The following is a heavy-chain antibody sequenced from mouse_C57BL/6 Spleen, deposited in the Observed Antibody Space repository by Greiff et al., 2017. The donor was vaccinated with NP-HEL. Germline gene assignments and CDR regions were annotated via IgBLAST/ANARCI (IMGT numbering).Heavy chain of an antibody. CDR2: ISGGSSTI. Sequence: EVQGVESGGGLVKPGGSLKLSCAASGFTFSDYGMHWVRQAPEKGLEWVAYISGGSSTIYYADTVKGRFTISRDNAKNTLFLQMTSLRSEDTAVYYWARTYGSRGYYLDYWGQGATLTVSS. CDR1: GFTFSDYG. J-gene: IGHJ2*01. V-gene: IGHV5-17*01. D-gene: IGHD1-1*01. CDR3: ARTYGSRGYYLDY.